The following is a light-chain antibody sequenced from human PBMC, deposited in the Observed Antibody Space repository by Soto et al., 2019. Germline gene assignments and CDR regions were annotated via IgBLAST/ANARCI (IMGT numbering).Light chain of an antibody. CDR1: QNVDTNY. J-gene: IGKJ1*01. Sequence: EIMLTQSPGTLSLSPGERATLSRRASQNVDTNYLAWYQQKPGQAPRIIIFGASGRATGIPDRFSGSGSGTDFTLTISRLEPEDFALYYCQQRSSWPRTFGQGTKVDIK. V-gene: IGKV3D-20*02. CDR3: QQRSSWPRT. CDR2: GAS.